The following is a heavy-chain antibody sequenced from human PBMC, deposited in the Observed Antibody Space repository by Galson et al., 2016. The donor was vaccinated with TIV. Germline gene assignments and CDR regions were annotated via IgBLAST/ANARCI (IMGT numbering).Heavy chain of an antibody. CDR3: ARTPTGIDPYYFGMDV. D-gene: IGHD1-1*01. V-gene: IGHV1-8*02. CDR2: MNPRSGNT. CDR1: GYTFTSYD. J-gene: IGHJ6*02. Sequence: SVKVSCKASGYTFTSYDIIWVRQAAGQGLEWMGWMNPRSGNTDYAQKFQGRVTMSMNTSISTAYMKMSSLRSEDTAVYFCARTPTGIDPYYFGMDVWSQRTTVTVS.